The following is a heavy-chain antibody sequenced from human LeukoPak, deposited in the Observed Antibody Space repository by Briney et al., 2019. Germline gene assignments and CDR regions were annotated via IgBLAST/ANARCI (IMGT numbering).Heavy chain of an antibody. CDR2: ISGSGGST. J-gene: IGHJ4*02. V-gene: IGHV3-23*01. CDR3: AKSVTYCGGDCYSPLDY. Sequence: GVSLRLSCAASGFTFSSYAMSWVRQAPGKGLEWVSAISGSGGSTYYADSVKGRFTISRDNSKNTLYLQMNSLRAEDTAVYYCAKSVTYCGGDCYSPLDYWGQGTLVTVSS. D-gene: IGHD2-21*02. CDR1: GFTFSSYA.